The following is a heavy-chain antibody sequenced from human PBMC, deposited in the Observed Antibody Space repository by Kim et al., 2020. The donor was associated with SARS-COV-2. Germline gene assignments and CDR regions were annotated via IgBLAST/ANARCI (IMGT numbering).Heavy chain of an antibody. CDR1: GFTFSSYE. V-gene: IGHV3-48*03. CDR2: ISSSGSTI. D-gene: IGHD3-10*01. CDR3: ASQGYYYGSGSYYNGPNYYGMDV. J-gene: IGHJ6*02. Sequence: GGSLRLSCAASGFTFSSYEMNWVRQAPGKGLEWVSYISSSGSTIYYADSVKGRFTISRDNAKNSLYLQMNSLRAEDTAVYYCASQGYYYGSGSYYNGPNYYGMDVWGQGTTVTVSS.